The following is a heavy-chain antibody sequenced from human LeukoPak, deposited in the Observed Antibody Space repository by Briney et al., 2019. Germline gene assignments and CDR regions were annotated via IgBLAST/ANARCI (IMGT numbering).Heavy chain of an antibody. Sequence: SETLSLTCAVYGGSFSGYYWSWIRQPPGKGLEWIGEINHSGSTNYNPSLKSRVTISVDTSKNQFSLKLSSVTAADTAVYYCARVAYYYYYMDVWGKGTTVTVSS. J-gene: IGHJ6*03. CDR3: ARVAYYYYYMDV. CDR1: GGSFSGYY. CDR2: INHSGST. V-gene: IGHV4-34*01.